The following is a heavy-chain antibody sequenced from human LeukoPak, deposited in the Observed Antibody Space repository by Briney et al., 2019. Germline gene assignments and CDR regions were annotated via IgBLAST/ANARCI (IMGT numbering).Heavy chain of an antibody. CDR1: GRTFSSYA. CDR3: ARVAPPFGYGSGSYYNEWDWFDP. Sequence: SVKVSCKASGRTFSSYAISWVRQAPGQGLEGRGRIIPILGIANYAQKFQGRVTITADKSTSTAYMELSSLRSEDTAVYYCARVAPPFGYGSGSYYNEWDWFDPWGQGTLVTVSS. J-gene: IGHJ5*02. D-gene: IGHD3-10*01. V-gene: IGHV1-69*04. CDR2: IIPILGIA.